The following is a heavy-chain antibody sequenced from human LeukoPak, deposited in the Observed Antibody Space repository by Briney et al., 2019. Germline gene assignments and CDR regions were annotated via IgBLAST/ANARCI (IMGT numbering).Heavy chain of an antibody. D-gene: IGHD1-26*01. CDR2: IYYSGST. Sequence: SETLSLTCTVSGVSISSYYWSWIRQTPGKGLEWIGYIYYSGSTKYNPSLKSRVTISVDTSKNQFSLKLSSVTAADTAVYYCASGSYYFDYWGQGTLVTVSS. CDR1: GVSISSYY. J-gene: IGHJ4*02. CDR3: ASGSYYFDY. V-gene: IGHV4-59*08.